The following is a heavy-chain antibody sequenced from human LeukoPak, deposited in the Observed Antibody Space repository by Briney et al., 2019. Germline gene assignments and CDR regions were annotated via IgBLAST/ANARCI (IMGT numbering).Heavy chain of an antibody. D-gene: IGHD5-18*01. CDR2: ISSSSSTI. Sequence: GGSLRLSCAASGFSLTTYEMNWVRQAPGKGLEWVSYISSSSSTIYYADSVKGRFTISRDNAKNSLYPQMNSLRDEDTAVYYCARDKSHGTAMVLHHSMDVWGQGTTVTVSS. V-gene: IGHV3-48*02. CDR1: GFSLTTYE. CDR3: ARDKSHGTAMVLHHSMDV. J-gene: IGHJ6*02.